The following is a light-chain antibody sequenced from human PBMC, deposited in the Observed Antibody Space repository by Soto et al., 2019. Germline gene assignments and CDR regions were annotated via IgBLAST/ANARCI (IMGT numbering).Light chain of an antibody. CDR1: SSDVGGYNY. Sequence: QSALTQPASVSGSPGQSITISCTGTSSDVGGYNYVSWYQQHPGKAPKLMIYEVSNRPSGVSNRFSGSKSGNTASLTISGLQAEDEADYYCSSYTSNGTLYVFGTGTQLTVL. CDR3: SSYTSNGTLYV. J-gene: IGLJ1*01. V-gene: IGLV2-14*01. CDR2: EVS.